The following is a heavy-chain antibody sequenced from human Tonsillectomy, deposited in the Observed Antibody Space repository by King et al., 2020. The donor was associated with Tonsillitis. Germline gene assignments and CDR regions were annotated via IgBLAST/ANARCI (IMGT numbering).Heavy chain of an antibody. CDR2: IYSGGSSI. D-gene: IGHD1-26*01. CDR3: AKATRGELRAFDC. J-gene: IGHJ4*02. CDR1: GFTFSNYA. V-gene: IGHV3-23*03. Sequence: VQLVESGGGFLQPGGSLRLSCAASGFTFSNYAMSWVRQAPGKGLEWVSVIYSGGSSIYYTDSVKGRFTISRDNSNNTLYLQMNSLTAEDTAVYYCAKATRGELRAFDCWGQGTLVTVSS.